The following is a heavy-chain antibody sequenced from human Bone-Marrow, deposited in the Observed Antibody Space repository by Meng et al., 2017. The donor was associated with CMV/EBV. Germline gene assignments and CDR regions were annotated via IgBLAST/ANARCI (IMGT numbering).Heavy chain of an antibody. V-gene: IGHV4-34*01. CDR1: GGSFSGYY. CDR3: ARGHEHYGMDV. Sequence: SETLSLTCAVYGGSFSGYYWSWIRQPPGKGLEWFGEINHSGSTNYNPSLKSRVTISVDTSKNQFSLKLSSVTAADTAVYYCARGHEHYGMDVWGQGTTVTVSS. CDR2: INHSGST. J-gene: IGHJ6*02.